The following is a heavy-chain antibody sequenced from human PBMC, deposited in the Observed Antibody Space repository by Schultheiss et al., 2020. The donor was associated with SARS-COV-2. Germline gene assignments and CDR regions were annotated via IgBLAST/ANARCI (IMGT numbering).Heavy chain of an antibody. CDR2: INHSGST. Sequence: SETLSLTCAVYGGSFSGYYWSWIRQPPGKGLEWIGEINHSGSTNYNPSLKSRVTISVDTSKNQFSLKLSSVTAADTAVYYCATYYGDYTFDYWGQGTLVTVSS. D-gene: IGHD4-17*01. CDR3: ATYYGDYTFDY. V-gene: IGHV4-34*01. J-gene: IGHJ4*02. CDR1: GGSFSGYY.